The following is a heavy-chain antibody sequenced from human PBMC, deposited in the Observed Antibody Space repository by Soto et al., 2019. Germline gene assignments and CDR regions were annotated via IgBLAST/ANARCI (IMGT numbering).Heavy chain of an antibody. CDR1: CGSISSGGYY. Sequence: SETLSLTWTVSCGSISSGGYYCSLIRQHPGKGLEWIGYIYYSGSTYYNPSLKSRVTISVDTSKNQFSLKLSSVTAADTAVYYCARTFGGDDAFDIWGQGTMVTVSS. D-gene: IGHD3-16*01. CDR2: IYYSGST. CDR3: ARTFGGDDAFDI. J-gene: IGHJ3*02. V-gene: IGHV4-31*02.